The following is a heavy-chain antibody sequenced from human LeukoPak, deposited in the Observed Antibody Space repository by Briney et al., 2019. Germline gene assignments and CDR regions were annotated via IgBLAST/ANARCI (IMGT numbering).Heavy chain of an antibody. CDR3: ARGEPLVDY. V-gene: IGHV3-21*01. J-gene: IGHJ4*02. Sequence: GGSLRLSCAASGFTFSSYSMNWVRQAPGEGLEWVSSISSSSSYIYYADSVKGRFTISRDNAKNSLYLQMNSLRAEDTAVYYCARGEPLVDYWGQGTLVTVSS. CDR2: ISSSSSYI. CDR1: GFTFSSYS. D-gene: IGHD1-26*01.